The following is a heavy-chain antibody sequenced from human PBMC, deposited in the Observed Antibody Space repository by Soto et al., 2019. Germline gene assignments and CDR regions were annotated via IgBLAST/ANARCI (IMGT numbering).Heavy chain of an antibody. Sequence: EVQLLESGGDLVHPGESPRLSCAASGFLSGNYAMDWIRQAPGTGLEWVSAISDSGVNTYYADSVKGRFTISRDNSKNALYLEMKSLRAGDTAVYYCIKEARGHSYARLWGRGTPVTVSS. D-gene: IGHD3-16*01. V-gene: IGHV3-23*01. CDR1: GFLSGNYA. J-gene: IGHJ4*02. CDR3: IKEARGHSYARL. CDR2: ISDSGVNT.